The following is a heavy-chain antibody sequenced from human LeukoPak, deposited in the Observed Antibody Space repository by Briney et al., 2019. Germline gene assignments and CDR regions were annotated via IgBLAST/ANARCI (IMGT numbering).Heavy chain of an antibody. J-gene: IGHJ4*02. CDR3: ARDHYDYVWGSYRFDY. V-gene: IGHV3-48*03. CDR2: ISSSGSTI. Sequence: GGSLRLSCAASGFTFSSYEKNWVRQAPGKGLEWVSYISSSGSTIYYADSVKGRFTISRDNAKNSLYLQMNSLRAEDTAVYYCARDHYDYVWGSYRFDYWGQGTLVTVSS. CDR1: GFTFSSYE. D-gene: IGHD3-16*02.